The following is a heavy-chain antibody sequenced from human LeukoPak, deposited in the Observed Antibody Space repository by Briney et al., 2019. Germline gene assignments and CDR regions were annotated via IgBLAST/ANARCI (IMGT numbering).Heavy chain of an antibody. Sequence: GASVKVSCKASGGTFSSYAISWVRQAPGQGLEWMGRIIPILGIANYAQKFQGRVTITADKSTSTAYMELSSLRSEDTAVYYCARGFIAAAGTDFFDYWGQGTLVTVSS. J-gene: IGHJ4*02. V-gene: IGHV1-69*04. CDR2: IIPILGIA. D-gene: IGHD6-13*01. CDR3: ARGFIAAAGTDFFDY. CDR1: GGTFSSYA.